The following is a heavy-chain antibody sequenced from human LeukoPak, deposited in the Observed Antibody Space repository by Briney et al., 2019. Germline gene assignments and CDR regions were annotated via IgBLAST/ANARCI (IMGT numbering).Heavy chain of an antibody. J-gene: IGHJ6*02. CDR1: GYTFTIYG. D-gene: IGHD5-18*01. V-gene: IGHV1-18*01. CDR2: ISAYNGNT. CDR3: ARDGLWIQMYYYYGMDV. Sequence: GASVKVSCKASGYTFTIYGISWVRQAPGQGLEWMGWISAYNGNTNYAQKLQGRVTMTTDTSTSTAYMELRSLRSDDTAVYYCARDGLWIQMYYYYGMDVWGQGTTVTVSS.